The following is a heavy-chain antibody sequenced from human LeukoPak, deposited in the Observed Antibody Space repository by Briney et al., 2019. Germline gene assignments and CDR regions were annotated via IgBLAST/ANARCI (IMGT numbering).Heavy chain of an antibody. V-gene: IGHV1-2*02. CDR2: INPNSGGT. J-gene: IGHJ5*02. CDR3: ARAQSYFNYFDP. Sequence: ASVKVSCKASGYTFTGYYMHWVRQAPGQGLEWMGWINPNSGGTKYAQKFQGRVTMTSDTSINTAYMEVSRLTSDDTAMFYCARAQSYFNYFDPWGQGTQVTVSS. D-gene: IGHD2/OR15-2a*01. CDR1: GYTFTGYY.